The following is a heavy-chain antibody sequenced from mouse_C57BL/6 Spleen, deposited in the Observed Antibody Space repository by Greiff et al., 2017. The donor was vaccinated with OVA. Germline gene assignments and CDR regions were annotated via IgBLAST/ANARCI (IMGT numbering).Heavy chain of an antibody. V-gene: IGHV1-80*01. D-gene: IGHD2-4*01. CDR2: IYPGDGDT. J-gene: IGHJ3*01. CDR1: GYAFSSYW. Sequence: QVQLQQSGAELVKPGASVKISCKASGYAFSSYWMNWVKQRPGKGLEWIGQIYPGDGDTNYNGKFEGKATLTADKSSSTAYMQLSSLTFEDSAVYFCARSYDYDVFAYWGQGTLVTVSA. CDR3: ARSYDYDVFAY.